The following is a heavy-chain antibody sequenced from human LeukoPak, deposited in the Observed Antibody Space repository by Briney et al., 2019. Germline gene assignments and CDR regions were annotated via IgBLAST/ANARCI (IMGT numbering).Heavy chain of an antibody. J-gene: IGHJ4*02. Sequence: GASVKVSCKASGYTFTSYGISWVRQAPGQGLEWMGWISAYNGNTNYAQKLQGRVTMTTDTSTSTAYMELRSLRSDDTAVYYCARDLDPGIPPNDGDFSFDYWGQGTLVTVSS. CDR3: ARDLDPGIPPNDGDFSFDY. V-gene: IGHV1-18*01. CDR2: ISAYNGNT. CDR1: GYTFTSYG. D-gene: IGHD4-17*01.